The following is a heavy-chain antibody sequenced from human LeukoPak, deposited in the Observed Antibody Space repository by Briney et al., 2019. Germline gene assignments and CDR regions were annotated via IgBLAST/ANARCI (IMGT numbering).Heavy chain of an antibody. CDR1: GYSISSGYY. J-gene: IGHJ4*02. Sequence: SETLSLTCTVSGYSISSGYYWGWIRQPPGKGLGGIGSIYHSGSTYYNPSLKSRVTISVDTAKNQFSLKLSSVTAADTAVYYCARDSARVQWLDPDYWGQGTLVTVSS. V-gene: IGHV4-38-2*02. CDR3: ARDSARVQWLDPDY. D-gene: IGHD6-19*01. CDR2: IYHSGST.